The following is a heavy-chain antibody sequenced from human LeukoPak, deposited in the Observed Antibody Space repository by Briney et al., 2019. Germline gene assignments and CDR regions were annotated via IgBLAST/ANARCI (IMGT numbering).Heavy chain of an antibody. Sequence: GASVKVSCKASGYTFTSYGISWVRQAPGQGLEGMGWISAYNGNTNYAQKLQGRVTMTTDTSTSTAYMELRSLRSDDTAVYYCARSSITMIVVALDYWGQGTLVTVSS. V-gene: IGHV1-18*01. D-gene: IGHD3-22*01. CDR2: ISAYNGNT. J-gene: IGHJ4*02. CDR1: GYTFTSYG. CDR3: ARSSITMIVVALDY.